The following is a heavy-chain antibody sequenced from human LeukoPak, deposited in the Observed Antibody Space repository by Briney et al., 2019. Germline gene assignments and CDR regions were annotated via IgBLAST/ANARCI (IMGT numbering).Heavy chain of an antibody. CDR2: ISSSSSYI. Sequence: GGSLRLSCAASGLTFSSYSMNWVRQAPGKGLEWVSSISSSSSYIYYADSVKGRFTISRDNAKNSLYLQMNSLRAEDTAVYYCARDLGTTFDYWGQGTLVTVSS. D-gene: IGHD3-16*01. V-gene: IGHV3-21*01. CDR1: GLTFSSYS. CDR3: ARDLGTTFDY. J-gene: IGHJ4*02.